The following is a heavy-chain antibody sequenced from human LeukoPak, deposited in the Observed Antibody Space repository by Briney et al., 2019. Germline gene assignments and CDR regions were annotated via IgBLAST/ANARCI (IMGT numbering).Heavy chain of an antibody. Sequence: SETLSLTCAVYGGSFSGYYWSWIRQPPGKGLEWIGEINHSGSTNYNPSLKSRVTISVDTSKNQFSLKLSSVTAADTAVYYCARARRPLRAYYYDSSGPGYFDYWGQGTLVTVSS. D-gene: IGHD3-22*01. V-gene: IGHV4-34*01. CDR3: ARARRPLRAYYYDSSGPGYFDY. CDR2: INHSGST. CDR1: GGSFSGYY. J-gene: IGHJ4*02.